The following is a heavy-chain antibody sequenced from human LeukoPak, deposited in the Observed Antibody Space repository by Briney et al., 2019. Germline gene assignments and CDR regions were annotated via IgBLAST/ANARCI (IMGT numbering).Heavy chain of an antibody. CDR1: RGTFSSYA. D-gene: IGHD2-2*03. V-gene: IGHV1-69*06. CDR3: ARAGGYWYYFDY. CDR2: IIPIFGTA. Sequence: ASVKVSCKASRGTFSSYAISCVREAPGQGLEWMGGIIPIFGTANYAQKFQGRVTITADKSTSTAYMELSSLRSEDTAVYYCARAGGYWYYFDYWGQGTLVTVFS. J-gene: IGHJ4*02.